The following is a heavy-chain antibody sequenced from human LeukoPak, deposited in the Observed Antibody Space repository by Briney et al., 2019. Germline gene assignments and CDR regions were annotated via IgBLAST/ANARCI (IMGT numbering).Heavy chain of an antibody. Sequence: SETLSLTCAVSGGSISSGGYSWSWIRQPPGKGLEWIGYIYHSGSTNYNPSLKSRVTISVDTSKNQFSLKLSSVTAADTAVYYCARGAGFDYWGQGTLVTVSS. CDR1: GGSISSGGYS. CDR3: ARGAGFDY. J-gene: IGHJ4*02. CDR2: IYHSGST. V-gene: IGHV4-30-2*01. D-gene: IGHD3-9*01.